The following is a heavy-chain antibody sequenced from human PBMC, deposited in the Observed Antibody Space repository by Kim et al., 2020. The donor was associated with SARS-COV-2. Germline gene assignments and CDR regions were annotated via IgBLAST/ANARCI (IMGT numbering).Heavy chain of an antibody. Sequence: GGSLRLSCTASGFTFGDYAMSWVRQAPGKGLEWVGFIRSKAYGGTTEYAASVKDRFTISRDDSKSIAYLQMNSLKTEDTAVYYCTRDVIPSNLKDDIVVVPAAIRGYYYYYMDVWGKGTTVTVSS. V-gene: IGHV3-49*04. D-gene: IGHD2-2*02. CDR2: IRSKAYGGTT. CDR3: TRDVIPSNLKDDIVVVPAAIRGYYYYYMDV. CDR1: GFTFGDYA. J-gene: IGHJ6*03.